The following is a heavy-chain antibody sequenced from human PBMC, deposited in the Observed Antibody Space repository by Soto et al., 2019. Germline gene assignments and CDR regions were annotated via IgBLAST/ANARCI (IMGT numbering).Heavy chain of an antibody. V-gene: IGHV3-11*06. CDR2: ISSSSSYT. Sequence: PGGSLRLSCAASGFTFSDYYMSWIRQAPGKGLEWVSYISSSSSYTNYADSVKGRFTISRDNSKNTLYLQMNSLRAEDTAVYYCAKDQGSGWYSYYYGMDVWGQGTTVTVSS. CDR1: GFTFSDYY. J-gene: IGHJ6*02. D-gene: IGHD6-19*01. CDR3: AKDQGSGWYSYYYGMDV.